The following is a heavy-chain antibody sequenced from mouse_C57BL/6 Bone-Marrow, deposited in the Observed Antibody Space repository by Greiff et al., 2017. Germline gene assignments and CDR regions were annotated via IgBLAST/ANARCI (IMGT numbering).Heavy chain of an antibody. J-gene: IGHJ4*01. CDR3: ARGGWFPAMDY. CDR2: IDPSDSYT. V-gene: IGHV1-50*01. D-gene: IGHD2-3*01. CDR1: GYTFTSYW. Sequence: QVQLQQPGAELVKPGASVKLSCKASGYTFTSYWMQWVKQRPGQGLEWIGEIDPSDSYTNYNQKFKGKATLTVDKSSSTAYMQLSSLTSEDSAVYYCARGGWFPAMDYWGQGTSVTVSS.